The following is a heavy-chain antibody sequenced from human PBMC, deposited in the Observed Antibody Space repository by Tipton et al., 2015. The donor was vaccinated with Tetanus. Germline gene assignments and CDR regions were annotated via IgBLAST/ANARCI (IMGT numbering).Heavy chain of an antibody. J-gene: IGHJ4*02. CDR2: IYYSGNRGST. CDR1: GVSIRSYY. Sequence: TLSLTCTVSGVSIRSYYWSWIRQPPGKGLEWIGYIYYSGNRGSTNYNPSLKSRVTMSVDTSKNQFSLKLSSVTAADTAVYYCARDPSGGVRYFDYWGQGTLVTVSS. CDR3: ARDPSGGVRYFDY. D-gene: IGHD2-8*01. V-gene: IGHV4-59*12.